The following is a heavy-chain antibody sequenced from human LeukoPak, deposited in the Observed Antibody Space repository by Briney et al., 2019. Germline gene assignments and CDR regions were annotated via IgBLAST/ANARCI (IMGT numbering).Heavy chain of an antibody. V-gene: IGHV3-30*02. J-gene: IGHJ6*03. CDR3: AKGSYNCNGNSCPQYYYYMDV. D-gene: IGHD2/OR15-2a*01. CDR2: IRYDGSDK. CDR1: GFTFSTYG. Sequence: GGSLRLSCSASGFTFSTYGMHWVRQAPGKGLEWVAFIRYDGSDKYYADSVKGRFTISRDNSENTVYLQMNSLRAEDTAVCSCAKGSYNCNGNSCPQYYYYMDVWGKGTTVTVSS.